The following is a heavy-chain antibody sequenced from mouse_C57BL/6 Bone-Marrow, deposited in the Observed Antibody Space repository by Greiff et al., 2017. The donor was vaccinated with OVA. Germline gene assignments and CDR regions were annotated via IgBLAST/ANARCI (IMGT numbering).Heavy chain of an antibody. V-gene: IGHV1-15*01. CDR3: TRSGLSTWFAY. D-gene: IGHD2-3*01. CDR2: IDPETGGT. Sequence: VQLQQSGAELVRPGASVTLSCKASGYTFTDYEMHWVKQTPVHGLEWIGAIDPETGGTAYNQKFKGKAILTADKSSSTAYMELRSLTSEDSAVYYCTRSGLSTWFAYWGQGTLVTVSA. CDR1: GYTFTDYE. J-gene: IGHJ3*01.